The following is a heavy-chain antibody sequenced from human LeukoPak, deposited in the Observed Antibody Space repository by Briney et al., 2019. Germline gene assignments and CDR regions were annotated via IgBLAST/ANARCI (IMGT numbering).Heavy chain of an antibody. V-gene: IGHV1-69*13. Sequence: SVKVSCKASGGTFSSYALSWVRQAPGQGLEWMGGIIPIFGTANYAQKFQGRVTITADESTSTAYMELSSLRSEDTAVYYCARARKEYYRDNWFDPWGQGTLVTVSS. CDR2: IIPIFGTA. CDR3: ARARKEYYRDNWFDP. D-gene: IGHD3-10*01. J-gene: IGHJ5*02. CDR1: GGTFSSYA.